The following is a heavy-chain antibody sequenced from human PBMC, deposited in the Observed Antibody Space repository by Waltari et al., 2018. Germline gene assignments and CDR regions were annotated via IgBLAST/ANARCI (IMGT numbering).Heavy chain of an antibody. CDR1: GDPITSADFY. Sequence: QLRLQESGPRLVKPSQTLSLTRPLTGDPITSADFYWTWIRQRPGRGLEWIGYIFYTGNTLYTPSLESRLTMSVDTSQKQFSLNLKDMTAADTAVYYCARFPRMTRSWYFDVWGRGTQVTVSS. J-gene: IGHJ2*01. CDR2: IFYTGNT. CDR3: ARFPRMTRSWYFDV. D-gene: IGHD4-17*01. V-gene: IGHV4-31*03.